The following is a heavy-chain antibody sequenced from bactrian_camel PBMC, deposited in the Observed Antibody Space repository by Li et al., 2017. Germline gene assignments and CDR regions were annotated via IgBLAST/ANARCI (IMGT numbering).Heavy chain of an antibody. CDR1: GNTYSTIC. CDR2: IHITGGST. D-gene: IGHD1*01. V-gene: IGHV3S53*01. Sequence: HVQLVESGGGSVQAGGSLLLSCAASGNTYSTICMGWFRQFPGKEREGVGSIHITGGSTTYADSVKDRFSISQDNEKRIVYLQMDNLRPEDSAMYFCANRRRSSLFGCKLATGPIEESTFRSWGQGTQV. CDR3: ANRRRSSLFGCKLATGPIEESTFRS. J-gene: IGHJ6*01.